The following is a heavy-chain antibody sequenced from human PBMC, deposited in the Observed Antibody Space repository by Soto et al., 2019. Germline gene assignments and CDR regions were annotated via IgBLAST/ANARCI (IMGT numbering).Heavy chain of an antibody. CDR3: ARRFGSYYKGGWFDP. CDR1: GYTFTSYG. D-gene: IGHD1-26*01. V-gene: IGHV1-18*01. Sequence: QVQLVQSGAEVKKPGASVKVSCKASGYTFTSYGISWVRQAPGQGLEWMGWISAYNGNTNYAQKLQGRVTMTTDTSXTTAYMELRSLSSDDTAVYYCARRFGSYYKGGWFDPWGQGTLVTVSS. CDR2: ISAYNGNT. J-gene: IGHJ5*02.